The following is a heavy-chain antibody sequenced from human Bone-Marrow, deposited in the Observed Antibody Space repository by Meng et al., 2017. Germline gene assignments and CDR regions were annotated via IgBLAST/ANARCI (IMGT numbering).Heavy chain of an antibody. Sequence: GESLKISCAASGFTFSSYWMTWVRRAPGQGLEWVANIKEDGSAKYYVDSVKGRFTISRDNAKNSLYLQMNSLRAEDTAVYYCARDNISGNYPYWGQGTLVTVSS. V-gene: IGHV3-7*01. CDR1: GFTFSSYW. D-gene: IGHD1-26*01. CDR2: IKEDGSAK. J-gene: IGHJ4*02. CDR3: ARDNISGNYPY.